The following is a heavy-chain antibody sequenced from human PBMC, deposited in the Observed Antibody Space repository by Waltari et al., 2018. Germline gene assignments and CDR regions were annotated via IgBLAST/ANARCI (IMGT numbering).Heavy chain of an antibody. J-gene: IGHJ6*02. V-gene: IGHV3-30-3*01. D-gene: IGHD3-10*01. CDR1: GFTFSSYA. CDR2: ISYDGSNK. CDR3: ARAGRITMVQGGDYYYYGMDV. Sequence: QVQLVESGGGVVQPGRSLGPACAASGFTFSSYAMHWARQAPGKGLGWVAVISYDGSNKYYADSVKGRFTISRDNSKNTLYLQMNSLRAEDTAVYYCARAGRITMVQGGDYYYYGMDVWGQGTTVTVSS.